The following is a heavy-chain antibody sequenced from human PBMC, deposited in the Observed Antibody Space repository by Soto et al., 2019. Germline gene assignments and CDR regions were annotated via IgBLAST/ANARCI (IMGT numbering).Heavy chain of an antibody. CDR2: IHRTGNT. CDR3: ARGDYQYTIAY. Sequence: HLQLQESGSRLVKSSQTLSLTCTVSGDSMTSGDYSWSWLRQPPGKGLAWLGYIHRTGNTHYSPSLKVRVSISQDRAKNQFSLELTSVTAADAAVYYCARGDYQYTIAYWGQGTLVTVSS. CDR1: GDSMTSGDYS. D-gene: IGHD2-2*01. J-gene: IGHJ4*02. V-gene: IGHV4-30-2*01.